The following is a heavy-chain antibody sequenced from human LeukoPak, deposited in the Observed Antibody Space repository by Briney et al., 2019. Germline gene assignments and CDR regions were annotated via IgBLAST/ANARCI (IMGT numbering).Heavy chain of an antibody. CDR1: GGSISSGSYY. J-gene: IGHJ4*02. Sequence: SETLSLTCTVSGGSISSGSYYWSWIRQPAGKGLEWIGRIYTSGSTNYNPSLKSRVTISVDTSKNQFSLKLSSVTAADTAVYYCARGDTKDGNSYYWGQGTLVTVSS. CDR2: IYTSGST. D-gene: IGHD4-23*01. CDR3: ARGDTKDGNSYY. V-gene: IGHV4-61*02.